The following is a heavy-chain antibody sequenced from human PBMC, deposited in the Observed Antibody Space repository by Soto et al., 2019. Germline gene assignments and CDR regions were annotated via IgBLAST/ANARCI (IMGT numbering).Heavy chain of an antibody. Sequence: SETLSLTCAVSGYSISSGYYWGWIRQPPGKGLEWIGSIYHSGSTYYNPSLKSRVTISVDTSKNQCSLKLSSVTAADTAVYYCARGQWLDWFDPWGKGTLVTVSS. CDR3: ARGQWLDWFDP. CDR2: IYHSGST. D-gene: IGHD6-19*01. J-gene: IGHJ5*02. V-gene: IGHV4-38-2*01. CDR1: GYSISSGYY.